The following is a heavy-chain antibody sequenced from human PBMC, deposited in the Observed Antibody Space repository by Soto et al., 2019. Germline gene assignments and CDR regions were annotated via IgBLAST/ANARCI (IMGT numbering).Heavy chain of an antibody. V-gene: IGHV5-10-1*01. CDR2: IDPSDSYT. J-gene: IGHJ6*02. Sequence: GESLKISENGSGYSFTSYCISWVRQMPGKGLGWRGRIDPSDSYTNYSPSFQGHVTISADKSISTAYLQWSSLKASATAMYYCATPLIHCSGGSCHKGLHYYYGMDVWGQGTTVTVSS. D-gene: IGHD2-15*01. CDR3: ATPLIHCSGGSCHKGLHYYYGMDV. CDR1: GYSFTSYC.